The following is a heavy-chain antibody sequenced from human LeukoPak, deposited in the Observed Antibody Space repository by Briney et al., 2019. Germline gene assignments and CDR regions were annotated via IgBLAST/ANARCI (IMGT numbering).Heavy chain of an antibody. J-gene: IGHJ6*02. CDR1: GFTFSSYA. CDR2: ISYDGSNK. Sequence: GGSLRLSCAAPGFTFSSYAMHWVRQAPGKGLEWVAVISYDGSNKYYADSVKGRFTISRDNSKNTLYLQMNSLRAEDTAVYYCARALPRLRFLEWFSSGMDVWGQGTTVTVSS. V-gene: IGHV3-30-3*01. CDR3: ARALPRLRFLEWFSSGMDV. D-gene: IGHD3-3*01.